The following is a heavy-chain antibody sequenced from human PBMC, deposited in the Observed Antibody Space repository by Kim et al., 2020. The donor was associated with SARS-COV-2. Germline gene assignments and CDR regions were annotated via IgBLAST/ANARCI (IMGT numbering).Heavy chain of an antibody. CDR3: VTGSGYCSGSSCYHLAF. CDR2: ISSSGTFL. Sequence: GGSLRHSCSTSGLTFNKNTMNWVRQAPGKGLEWVSSISSSGTFLYYAASVKGRFTISRDNARNSLYLQMKSLRAEDTAVYYCVTGSGYCSGSSCYHLAFWGRGPLVTVSS. D-gene: IGHD2-2*01. J-gene: IGHJ1*01. V-gene: IGHV3-21*01. CDR1: GLTFNKNT.